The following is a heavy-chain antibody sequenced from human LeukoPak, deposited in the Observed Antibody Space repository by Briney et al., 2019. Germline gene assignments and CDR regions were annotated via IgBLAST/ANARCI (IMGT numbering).Heavy chain of an antibody. J-gene: IGHJ4*02. Sequence: GSLRLSCAASGFTFSSYAMTWVRQAPGKGLEWVSAISGSGGTTYYEDAVKGRFTISRDNSKNTLFLRMNSLRAEDTAIFYCAKDREPYSSSWYYLDYWGQGTLVTVSS. CDR1: GFTFSSYA. V-gene: IGHV3-23*01. CDR3: AKDREPYSSSWYYLDY. CDR2: ISGSGGTT. D-gene: IGHD6-13*01.